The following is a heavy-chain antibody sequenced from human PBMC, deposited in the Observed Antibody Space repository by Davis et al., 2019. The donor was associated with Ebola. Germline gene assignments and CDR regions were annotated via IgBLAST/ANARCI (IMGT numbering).Heavy chain of an antibody. J-gene: IGHJ4*02. D-gene: IGHD3-22*01. V-gene: IGHV3-7*01. Sequence: GESLKISCAASGFTFSSYWMGWVRQAPGKGLEWVANINQDGSDTYYADSVKGRFTISRDNSKTTVDLQMNSLRPEDTALYYCAKDARGGYYYADFWGQGTLVTVSS. CDR2: INQDGSDT. CDR3: AKDARGGYYYADF. CDR1: GFTFSSYW.